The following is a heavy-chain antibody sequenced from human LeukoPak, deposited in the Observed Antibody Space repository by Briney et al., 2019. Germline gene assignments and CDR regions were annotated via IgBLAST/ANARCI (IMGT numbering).Heavy chain of an antibody. V-gene: IGHV3-7*01. J-gene: IGHJ1*01. CDR2: IKEDEIEI. D-gene: IGHD4-17*01. Sequence: GGSLRLSCAASGFAFNSQTMSWVRQAPGKGLEWVASIKEDEIEIHYVDSVKGRFTISRDNAKGSLYLQMNSLRVEDTAVYYCAGNDYGDYAGYFQRWGQGTLVTVSS. CDR3: AGNDYGDYAGYFQR. CDR1: GFAFNSQT.